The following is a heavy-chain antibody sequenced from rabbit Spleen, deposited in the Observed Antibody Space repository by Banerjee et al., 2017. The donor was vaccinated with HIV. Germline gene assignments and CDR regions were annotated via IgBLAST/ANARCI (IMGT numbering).Heavy chain of an antibody. V-gene: IGHV1S45*01. D-gene: IGHD1-1*01. CDR2: IYAGNGGT. J-gene: IGHJ4*01. CDR3: ARGKSGTTFNL. Sequence: QEQLVESGGGLVKPEGSLKLTCTASGFSFSSSYWICWVRQAPGKGLEWIACIYAGNGGTFYASWAKGRFTISKTSSTTVTLQMTSLTAADTATLFCARGKSGTTFNLWGPGTLVTV. CDR1: GFSFSSSYW.